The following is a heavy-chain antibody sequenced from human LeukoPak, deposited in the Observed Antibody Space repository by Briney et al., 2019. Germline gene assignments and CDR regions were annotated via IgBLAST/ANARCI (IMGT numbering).Heavy chain of an antibody. D-gene: IGHD6-19*01. Sequence: GGSLRLSCAASGFTFGDYYMSWIRQAPGKGLEWVSYISSSGSTIYYADSVKGRFTISRDNAKNSLYLQMNSLRAEDTAVYYCARDYEAVAGDYFDYWGQGTLVTVSS. CDR2: ISSSGSTI. V-gene: IGHV3-11*01. CDR3: ARDYEAVAGDYFDY. CDR1: GFTFGDYY. J-gene: IGHJ4*02.